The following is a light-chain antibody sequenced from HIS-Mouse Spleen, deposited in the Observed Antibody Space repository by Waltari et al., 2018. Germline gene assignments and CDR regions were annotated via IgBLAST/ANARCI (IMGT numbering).Light chain of an antibody. J-gene: IGLJ1*01. Sequence: QSVLTQPPSVSGAPGQRVTISCTGSSSNIGAGYDVHWYQQLPGTAPNLLLYGNSNRPAGVPDRFSGFKSGTSASLAITGLQAEDEADYYCQSYDSSLSGYVFGTGTKVTVL. V-gene: IGLV1-40*01. CDR1: SSNIGAGYD. CDR2: GNS. CDR3: QSYDSSLSGYV.